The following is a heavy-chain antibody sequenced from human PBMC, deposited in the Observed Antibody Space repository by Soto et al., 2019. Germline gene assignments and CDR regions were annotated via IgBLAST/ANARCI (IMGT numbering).Heavy chain of an antibody. V-gene: IGHV1-69*13. J-gene: IGHJ4*02. CDR3: AAGAWWDIVATSGFDY. D-gene: IGHD5-12*01. CDR2: IIPKLGSA. Sequence: ASVKVSCKASGGGNLRDYRTTWVRRAPGQGLEWMGGIIPKLGSANYAQNFQGRVTVTADESTNTVYMELRSLRSDDTAVYYCAAGAWWDIVATSGFDYWGPGTLVTVSS. CDR1: GGGNLRDYR.